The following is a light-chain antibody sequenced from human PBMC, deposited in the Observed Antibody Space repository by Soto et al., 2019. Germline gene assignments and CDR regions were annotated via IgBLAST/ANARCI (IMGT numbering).Light chain of an antibody. Sequence: EIVLTQSPGTLSLSPGERATLSCRASQSVSSSYLAWYQQKPGQAPRLLIYGASSRATGIPDRFSGSGSGTDFTLTISRLEPEDLAGYYCQQYGSSQSFGQGTKVEIK. V-gene: IGKV3-20*01. CDR3: QQYGSSQS. J-gene: IGKJ1*01. CDR2: GAS. CDR1: QSVSSSY.